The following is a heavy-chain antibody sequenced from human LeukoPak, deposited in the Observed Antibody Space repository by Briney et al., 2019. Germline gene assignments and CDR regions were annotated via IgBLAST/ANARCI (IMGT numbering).Heavy chain of an antibody. Sequence: ASVTVSCTASRGTFSSYAISWVRQAPGQGLEWMGWINPNSGGTKYAQKFQGRVTMTRDTSISTAYMELSRLRSDDTAVYYCARGLYYYYGMDVWGQGTTVTVSS. CDR3: ARGLYYYYGMDV. V-gene: IGHV1-2*02. J-gene: IGHJ6*02. CDR1: RGTFSSYA. CDR2: INPNSGGT.